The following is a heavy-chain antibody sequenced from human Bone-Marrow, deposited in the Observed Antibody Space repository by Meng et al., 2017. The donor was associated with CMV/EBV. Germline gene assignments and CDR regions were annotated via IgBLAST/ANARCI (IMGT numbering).Heavy chain of an antibody. Sequence: QVLWVQSGWEMKDPAAAVKVSCKASGYTFNTYGINWLRQDPGQGLEWMGWISGDHGNTNYAQNFQDRVSMTTDTSTSTVYMELSSLRSDDTAVYYCARDAGNGRLIIDYWGQGTLVTVSS. CDR1: GYTFNTYG. V-gene: IGHV1-18*01. D-gene: IGHD6-13*01. CDR2: ISGDHGNT. CDR3: ARDAGNGRLIIDY. J-gene: IGHJ4*02.